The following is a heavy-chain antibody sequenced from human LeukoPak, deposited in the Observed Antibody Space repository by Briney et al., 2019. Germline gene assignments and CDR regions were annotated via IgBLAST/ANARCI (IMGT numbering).Heavy chain of an antibody. CDR2: FYSSGST. V-gene: IGHV4-59*08. D-gene: IGHD6-19*01. J-gene: IGHJ4*02. Sequence: NPSETLSLTCTVSGGSISSYYCSWIRQPPGKGLEWIGFFYSSGSTNYNPSLKSRVTISVDTSKNQFSLKLPSVTAPDTARYYCVRRDNTGWNYFDHWGQGILVTVSS. CDR3: VRRDNTGWNYFDH. CDR1: GGSISSYY.